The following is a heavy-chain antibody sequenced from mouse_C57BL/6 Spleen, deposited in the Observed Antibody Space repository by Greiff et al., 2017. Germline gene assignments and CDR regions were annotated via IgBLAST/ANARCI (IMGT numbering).Heavy chain of an antibody. D-gene: IGHD2-1*01. Sequence: QVQLQQPGAELVQPGASVKLSCKASGYTFTSYWMQWVKQRPGQGLEWIGEIDPSDSYTNYNQKFKGKATLTVDTSSSTAYMQLSSLTSEDSAVYYCARFRGNFPWFAYWGQGTLVTVSA. J-gene: IGHJ3*01. CDR1: GYTFTSYW. CDR2: IDPSDSYT. CDR3: ARFRGNFPWFAY. V-gene: IGHV1-50*01.